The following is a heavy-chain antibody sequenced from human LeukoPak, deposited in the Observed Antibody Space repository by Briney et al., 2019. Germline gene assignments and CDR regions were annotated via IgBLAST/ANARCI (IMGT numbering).Heavy chain of an antibody. V-gene: IGHV3-48*01. J-gene: IGHJ4*02. CDR1: GFTFSSYS. D-gene: IGHD3-22*01. CDR2: ISSSSSTI. Sequence: GGSLRLSCAASGFTFSSYSMNWVRQAPGKGLEWVSYISSSSSTIYYADSVKGRFTISRDNAKNSLYLQMNSLRAEDTAVYYCAGAYYDSSGYHYFDYWGQGTLVTVSS. CDR3: AGAYYDSSGYHYFDY.